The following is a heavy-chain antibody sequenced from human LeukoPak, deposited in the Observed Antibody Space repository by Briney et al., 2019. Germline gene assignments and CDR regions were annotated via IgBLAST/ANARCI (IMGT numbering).Heavy chain of an antibody. CDR1: GGSISSYY. V-gene: IGHV4-59*01. CDR2: IYYSGST. J-gene: IGHJ3*02. D-gene: IGHD4-23*01. CDR3: ARDSRGATVVTPHDAFDI. Sequence: SETLSLTCTVSGGSISSYYWSWIRQPPGKGLEWIGYIYYSGSTNYNPSLKSRVTISVDTSKDQFSLKLSSVTAADTAVYYCARDSRGATVVTPHDAFDIWGQGTMVTVSS.